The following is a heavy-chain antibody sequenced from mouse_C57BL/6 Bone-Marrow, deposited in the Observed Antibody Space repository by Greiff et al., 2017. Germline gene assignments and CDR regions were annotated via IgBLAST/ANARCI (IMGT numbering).Heavy chain of an antibody. J-gene: IGHJ2*01. CDR2: ISYDGSN. Sequence: EVKLLESGPGLVKPSQSLSLTCSVTGYSITSGYYWNWIRQFPGNKLEWMGYISYDGSNNYNPSLKNRISITRDTSKNQFFLKLNSVTTEDTATYYCARRWLLDYWGQGTTLTVSS. D-gene: IGHD2-3*01. CDR3: ARRWLLDY. V-gene: IGHV3-6*01. CDR1: GYSITSGYY.